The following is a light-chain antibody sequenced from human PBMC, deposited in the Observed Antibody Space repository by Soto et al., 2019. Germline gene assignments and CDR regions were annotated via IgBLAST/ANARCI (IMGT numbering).Light chain of an antibody. Sequence: EILLTQSPATLSLSPGERATLSCRASQSVRSSLAWYQQKPGQAPRLLIYDASTRATGIPGRFSGSGSGTDVTLTIINLEPEDFAVYYCQQRSSWPWTFGQGAKVEIK. CDR1: QSVRSS. V-gene: IGKV3-11*01. CDR3: QQRSSWPWT. CDR2: DAS. J-gene: IGKJ1*01.